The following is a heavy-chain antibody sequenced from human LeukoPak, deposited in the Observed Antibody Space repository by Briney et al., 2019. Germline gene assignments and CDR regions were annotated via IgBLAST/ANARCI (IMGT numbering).Heavy chain of an antibody. CDR2: INPNSGGT. D-gene: IGHD3-10*01. J-gene: IGHJ6*03. CDR3: ARVSGYKHAQYYYYMDV. V-gene: IGHV1-2*02. CDR1: GYTFTGYY. Sequence: GASVKVSCKASGYTFTGYYMHWVRQAPGQGLEWMGWINPNSGGTNYAQKFQGRVTMTRDTSISTAYMELSRLRSDDTAVYYCARVSGYKHAQYYYYMDVWGKGTTVTISS.